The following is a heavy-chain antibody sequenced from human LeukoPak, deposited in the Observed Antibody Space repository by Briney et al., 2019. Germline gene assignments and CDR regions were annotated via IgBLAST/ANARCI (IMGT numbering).Heavy chain of an antibody. D-gene: IGHD6-13*01. V-gene: IGHV1-69*13. J-gene: IGHJ6*02. CDR2: IIPIFGTA. CDR3: ARDVGIAAAHYYYYGMDV. Sequence: SVKASCKASGGTFSSYAISWVRQAPGQGLEWMGGIIPIFGTANYAQKFQGRVTITADESTSTAYMELSSLRSEDTAVYYCARDVGIAAAHYYYYGMDVWGQGTTVTVSS. CDR1: GGTFSSYA.